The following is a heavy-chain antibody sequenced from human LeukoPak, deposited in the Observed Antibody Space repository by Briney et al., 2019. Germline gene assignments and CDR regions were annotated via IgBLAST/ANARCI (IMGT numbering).Heavy chain of an antibody. CDR3: AKDCSTATCQKLFDY. V-gene: IGHV3-23*01. Sequence: GGSLRLSCAASGFTFSTYYMHWVRQAPGKGLEWVSGISGSGGSTYYVDSVKGRFTISRDNSKNTLYLQMNSLRAGDTAVYYCAKDCSTATCQKLFDYWGQGTLVTVSS. CDR2: ISGSGGST. D-gene: IGHD2-2*01. CDR1: GFTFSTYY. J-gene: IGHJ4*02.